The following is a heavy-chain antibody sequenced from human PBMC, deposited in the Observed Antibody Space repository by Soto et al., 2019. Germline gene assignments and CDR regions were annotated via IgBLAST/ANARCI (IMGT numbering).Heavy chain of an antibody. J-gene: IGHJ5*02. Sequence: GSLRLSCAASGFTFSSYSMTWVRQAPGKGLEWIGSIYHGGRTYYNPSLNSRVTLSIDMTNNHVSLLLNSVPAADTAVYYCVRVGPSVTYLYAASTNTFMNCFDTWDQETLVTVSS. CDR1: GFTFSSYS. D-gene: IGHD2-8*01. CDR2: IYHGGRT. CDR3: VRVGPSVTYLYAASTNTFMNCFDT. V-gene: IGHV4-38-2*01.